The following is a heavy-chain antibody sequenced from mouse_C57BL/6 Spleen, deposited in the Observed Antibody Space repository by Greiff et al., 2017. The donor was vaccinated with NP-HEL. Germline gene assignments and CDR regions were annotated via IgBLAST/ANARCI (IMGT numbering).Heavy chain of an antibody. V-gene: IGHV1-54*01. CDR3: ARSDIRIYYGNSRAMDY. Sequence: QVQLKQSGAELVRPGTSVKVSCKASGYAFTNYLIEWVKQRPGQGLEWIGVINPGSGGTNYNEKFKGKATLTADKSSSTAYMQLSSLTSEDSAVYFCARSDIRIYYGNSRAMDYWGQGTSVTVSS. D-gene: IGHD2-1*01. CDR1: GYAFTNYL. J-gene: IGHJ4*01. CDR2: INPGSGGT.